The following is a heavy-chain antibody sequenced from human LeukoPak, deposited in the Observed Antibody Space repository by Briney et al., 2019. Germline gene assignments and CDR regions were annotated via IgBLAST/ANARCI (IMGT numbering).Heavy chain of an antibody. V-gene: IGHV3-7*01. D-gene: IGHD3-3*01. CDR1: GFTFSNYW. Sequence: GGSLRLSCAGSGFTFSNYWMTWVRQAPGKGLEWVANIKQDGSEKYYVDSVKGRFTISRDNAKNSLYPQMNSLRAEDTAVYYCARTYYDFWSGYYTGAFDIWGQGTMVTVSS. CDR2: IKQDGSEK. CDR3: ARTYYDFWSGYYTGAFDI. J-gene: IGHJ3*02.